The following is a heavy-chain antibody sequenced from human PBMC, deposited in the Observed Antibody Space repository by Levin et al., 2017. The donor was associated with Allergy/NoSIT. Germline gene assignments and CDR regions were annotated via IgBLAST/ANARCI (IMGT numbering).Heavy chain of an antibody. CDR2: ISGNGGST. V-gene: IGHV3-23*01. CDR1: GFTFSTSA. J-gene: IGHJ5*02. CDR3: ARGDCSSTSCSTPNKNWFDP. Sequence: LSLPCAASGFTFSTSAMSWVRQAPGQGLEWVSAISGNGGSTYYPDSVKGRFTISRDNSKNTLYLQMNSLRAEDTAVYYCARGDCSSTSCSTPNKNWFDPWGQGTLVTVSS. D-gene: IGHD2-2*01.